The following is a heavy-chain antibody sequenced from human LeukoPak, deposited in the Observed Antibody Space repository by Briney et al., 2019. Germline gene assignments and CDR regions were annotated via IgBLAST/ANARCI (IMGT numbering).Heavy chain of an antibody. J-gene: IGHJ4*02. Sequence: GGSLRLSCAASGFTFSSYSTNWVRQAPGKGLEWVSSISSSSSYIYYAASVKGRFTISRDNAKNSLYLQMNSLRAEDTAVYYCAREWGIAVIDYWGQGTLVTVSS. CDR2: ISSSSSYI. CDR3: AREWGIAVIDY. CDR1: GFTFSSYS. D-gene: IGHD6-19*01. V-gene: IGHV3-21*01.